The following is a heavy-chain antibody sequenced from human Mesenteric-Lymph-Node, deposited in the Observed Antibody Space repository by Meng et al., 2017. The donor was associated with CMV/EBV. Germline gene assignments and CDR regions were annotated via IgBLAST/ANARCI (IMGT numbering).Heavy chain of an antibody. CDR3: ARDDSYDRSSGLDAFDV. J-gene: IGHJ3*01. D-gene: IGHD6-6*01. V-gene: IGHV4-39*07. CDR2: IYYSGST. Sequence: GSLRLSCTVSGGSISSSSYYWGWIRQPPGKGLEWIGSIYYSGSTYYNPSLKSRVTISVDTSKNQFFLKLSAVTAADTAVYYCARDDSYDRSSGLDAFDVWGQGTMVTVSS. CDR1: GGSISSSSYY.